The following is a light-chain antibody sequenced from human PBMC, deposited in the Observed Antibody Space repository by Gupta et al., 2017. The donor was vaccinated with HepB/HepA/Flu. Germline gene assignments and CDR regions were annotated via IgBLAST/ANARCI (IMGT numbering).Light chain of an antibody. CDR2: GAS. J-gene: IGKJ3*01. CDR1: QSVRSN. CDR3: QQYNNWPPFT. V-gene: IGKV3-15*01. Sequence: EIVMTQSPATLSVSPGERATLSCRASQSVRSNLAWYQQKPGQAPRLLIYGASTRATGIPARFSGSGSGIGFTLTIRILQSEDFAVYYCQQYNNWPPFTFGPGTKVDIK.